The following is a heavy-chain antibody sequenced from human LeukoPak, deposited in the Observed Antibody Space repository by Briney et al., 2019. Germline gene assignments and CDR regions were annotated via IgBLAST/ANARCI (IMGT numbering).Heavy chain of an antibody. J-gene: IGHJ6*02. D-gene: IGHD2-2*02. V-gene: IGHV3-23*01. Sequence: GGSLRLSCVASGFAFSTYAMNWVRQAPGKGLEWVSLIATGGATHYADSVKGRFTISRDNSKNTLFLQMNTLRAEDTAVYYCAKTKGYCSSTSCYSGMDVWGQGTTVTVSS. CDR1: GFAFSTYA. CDR2: IATGGAT. CDR3: AKTKGYCSSTSCYSGMDV.